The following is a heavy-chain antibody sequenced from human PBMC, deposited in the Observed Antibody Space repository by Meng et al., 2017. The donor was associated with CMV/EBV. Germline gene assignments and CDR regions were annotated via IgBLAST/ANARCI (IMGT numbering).Heavy chain of an antibody. D-gene: IGHD7-27*01. Sequence: GGSLRLSCAASGFTFSSYSMNWVRQASGKGLEWVGRIRSKANSYATAYAASVKGRFTISRDDSKNTAYLQMNSLRAEDTAVYYCARDPETGDNAFDIWGQGTMVTVSS. CDR2: IRSKANSYAT. CDR3: ARDPETGDNAFDI. J-gene: IGHJ3*02. V-gene: IGHV3-73*01. CDR1: GFTFSSYS.